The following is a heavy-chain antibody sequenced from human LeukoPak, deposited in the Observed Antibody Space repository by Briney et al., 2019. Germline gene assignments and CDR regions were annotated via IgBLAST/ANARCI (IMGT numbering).Heavy chain of an antibody. Sequence: GGSLRLSCEASGFTFSDYWMSWVRQAPGKGLEWVANIKQDGSQKYYVDSMKGRFTISRDNAKNSLYLQMNSLRAEDTAVYYCAKWSSPSSGSSYYYYYMDVWGKGTTVTVSS. V-gene: IGHV3-7*03. CDR3: AKWSSPSSGSSYYYYYMDV. D-gene: IGHD3-22*01. CDR2: IKQDGSQK. J-gene: IGHJ6*03. CDR1: GFTFSDYW.